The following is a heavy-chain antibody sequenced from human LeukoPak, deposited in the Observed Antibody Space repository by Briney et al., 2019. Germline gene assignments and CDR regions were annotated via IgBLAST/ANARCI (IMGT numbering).Heavy chain of an antibody. Sequence: SETLSLTCTVSGVSIDSYFWSWIRRPPGKGLEWIGYIYYTGSTKYNPSLQSRVTISLDTSKNQFSLKLSSVTAADTAVYYCARAVCSSTSCLPEWFDPWGQGTLVTVSS. CDR2: IYYTGST. D-gene: IGHD2-2*01. V-gene: IGHV4-59*08. CDR1: GVSIDSYF. J-gene: IGHJ5*02. CDR3: ARAVCSSTSCLPEWFDP.